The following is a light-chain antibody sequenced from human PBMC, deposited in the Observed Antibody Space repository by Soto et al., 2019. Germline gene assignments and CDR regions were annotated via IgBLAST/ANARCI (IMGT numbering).Light chain of an antibody. CDR3: QAWDRGSAHV. CDR2: QDI. J-gene: IGLJ1*01. Sequence: SSELTQPPSVSVSPGQTASITCSGDKLGDKYASWYQQKPGQAPVLVIYQDIKRPSGIPERFSGSNSGNTATLTISGTQAMDEADYCCQAWDRGSAHVFGTGTKLTVL. V-gene: IGLV3-1*01. CDR1: KLGDKY.